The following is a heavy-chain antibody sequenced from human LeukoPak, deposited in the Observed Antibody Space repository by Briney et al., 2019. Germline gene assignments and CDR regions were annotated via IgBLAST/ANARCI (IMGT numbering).Heavy chain of an antibody. CDR3: ARVGPGGTLFDY. V-gene: IGHV4-31*03. J-gene: IGHJ4*02. CDR2: IYYSAGT. CDR1: AASISRGGCY. Sequence: SHTLSLTCTVSAASISRGGCYWSSIRQHPEKGGELIGYIYYSAGTYCNPTRTNRPTISVDPAENVSSITLRSIPAADPAVYYCARVGPGGTLFDYWGQGTLVTVSS. D-gene: IGHD1-14*01.